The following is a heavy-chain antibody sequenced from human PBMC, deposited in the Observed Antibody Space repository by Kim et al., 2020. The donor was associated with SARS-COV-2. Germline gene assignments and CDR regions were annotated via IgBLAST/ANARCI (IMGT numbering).Heavy chain of an antibody. CDR2: ISSNGGST. D-gene: IGHD3-22*01. CDR3: VKVEYYDSSGYYY. J-gene: IGHJ4*02. CDR1: GFTFSSYA. Sequence: GGSLRLSCSASGFTFSSYAMHWVRQAPGKGLEYVSAISSNGGSTYYADSVKGRFTISRDNSKNTLYLQMSSLRAEDTAVYYCVKVEYYDSSGYYYWGQGTLVTVSS. V-gene: IGHV3-64D*09.